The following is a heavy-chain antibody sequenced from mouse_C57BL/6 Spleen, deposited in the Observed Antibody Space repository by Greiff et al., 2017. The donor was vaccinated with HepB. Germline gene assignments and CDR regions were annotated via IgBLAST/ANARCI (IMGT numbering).Heavy chain of an antibody. CDR3: ARNYYGATIDY. Sequence: QVQLKESGPELVKPGASVKISCKASGYAFSRSWMNWVKQRPGKGLEWIGRIYPGDGDTNYNGKFKGKATLTADKSSSTAYMQLSSLTSEDSAVYFCARNYYGATIDYWGQGTSVTVSS. CDR1: GYAFSRSW. V-gene: IGHV1-82*01. CDR2: IYPGDGDT. J-gene: IGHJ4*01. D-gene: IGHD1-1*01.